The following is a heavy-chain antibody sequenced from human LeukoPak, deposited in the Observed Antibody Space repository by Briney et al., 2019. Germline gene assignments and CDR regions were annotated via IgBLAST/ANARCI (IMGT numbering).Heavy chain of an antibody. V-gene: IGHV1-18*01. CDR1: GYTFTSYG. CDR3: ARSRRRELLGTYFDY. J-gene: IGHJ4*02. Sequence: ASVKVSCKASGYTFTSYGISWVRQAPGQGLEWMGWISAYNGNTNYAQKLQGRVTMTTDTSTSTAYMELGSLRSDDTAVYYCARSRRRELLGTYFDYWGQGTLVTVSS. D-gene: IGHD1-26*01. CDR2: ISAYNGNT.